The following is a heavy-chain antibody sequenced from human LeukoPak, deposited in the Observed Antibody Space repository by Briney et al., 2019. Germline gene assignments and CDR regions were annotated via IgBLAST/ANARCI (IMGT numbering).Heavy chain of an antibody. V-gene: IGHV4-31*03. Sequence: SETLSPTCTVSGGSISSGGYYWSWIRQPPGKGLEWIGYIHYSGSTYYSPSLKSRVTISVDTSKNQFSLKLSSVTAADTAVYYCAGSRIGYSDSSGFFDSWGQGTLVTVSS. CDR3: AGSRIGYSDSSGFFDS. CDR2: IHYSGST. D-gene: IGHD3-22*01. CDR1: GGSISSGGYY. J-gene: IGHJ4*02.